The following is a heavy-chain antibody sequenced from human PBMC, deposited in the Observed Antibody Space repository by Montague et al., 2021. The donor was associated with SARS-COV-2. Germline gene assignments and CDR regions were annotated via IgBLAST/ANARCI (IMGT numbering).Heavy chain of an antibody. J-gene: IGHJ4*02. D-gene: IGHD2-15*01. CDR1: GGSISNYY. V-gene: IGHV4-4*07. Sequence: SETLSLTCTVSGGSISNYYWSWIWQPAGKGLERIGRIYSSGSTNYNPSPKSRISMSVDTSKNQFSLKLSSVTAADTAIYYCARDYSHCSGGSCVFDYWGQGTLVTVSS. CDR3: ARDYSHCSGGSCVFDY. CDR2: IYSSGST.